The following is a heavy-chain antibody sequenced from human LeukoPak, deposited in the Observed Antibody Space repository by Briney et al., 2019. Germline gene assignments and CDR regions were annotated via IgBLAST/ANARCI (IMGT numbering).Heavy chain of an antibody. J-gene: IGHJ4*02. V-gene: IGHV4-34*01. CDR3: ARMYSGSYFSYFDY. CDR1: GGSFSGYY. CDR2: INHSGST. D-gene: IGHD1-26*01. Sequence: SETLSLTCAVYGGSFSGYYWSWIRQPPGKGLEWIGEINHSGSTNYNPSLKSRVTISVDTSKNQFSLKLSSVTAADTAVYYCARMYSGSYFSYFDYWGQGTLVTVSS.